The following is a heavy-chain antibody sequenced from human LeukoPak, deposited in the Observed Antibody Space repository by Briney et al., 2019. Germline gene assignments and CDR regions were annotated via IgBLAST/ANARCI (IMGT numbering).Heavy chain of an antibody. CDR1: GFTFSGYG. V-gene: IGHV3-33*01. CDR3: ATPYYYESSGLDAFDL. D-gene: IGHD3-22*01. CDR2: IWYDGSSK. Sequence: PGRSLRLSCAASGFTFSGYGMHWVRQAPGKGLEWVAVIWYDGSSKDYADSVKGRFTISRDNSKSTLYLQMNSLRVEDTAVYYCATPYYYESSGLDAFDLWGQGTMVTVSS. J-gene: IGHJ3*01.